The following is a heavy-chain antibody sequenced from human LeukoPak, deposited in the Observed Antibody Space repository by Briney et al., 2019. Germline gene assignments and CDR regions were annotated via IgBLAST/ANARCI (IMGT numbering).Heavy chain of an antibody. CDR2: ISSSGSTI. J-gene: IGHJ5*02. Sequence: GGSLRLSCAASGFTFSSYEMNWVRQAPGKGLEWVSYISSSGSTIYYADSVKGRFTISRDNAKNSLYLQMNSLRAEDTAVYYCARGRDELRYFDWLLNWFDPWGQGTLVTVSS. V-gene: IGHV3-48*03. D-gene: IGHD3-9*01. CDR1: GFTFSSYE. CDR3: ARGRDELRYFDWLLNWFDP.